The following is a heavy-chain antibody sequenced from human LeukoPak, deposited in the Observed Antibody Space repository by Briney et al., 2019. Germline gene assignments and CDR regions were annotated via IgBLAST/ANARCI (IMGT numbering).Heavy chain of an antibody. D-gene: IGHD3-16*01. J-gene: IGHJ4*02. CDR1: GFTFSSYA. CDR3: TTHRGEWVVDF. CDR2: ISAGGGST. Sequence: GGSLRLSCAASGFTFSSYAMSWVRQAPGKGLEWVSVISAGGGSTYYADSVKGRFTISRDNSKNTLYLQMNSLRAEDTAVYYCTTHRGEWVVDFRGQGSLVTVSS. V-gene: IGHV3-23*01.